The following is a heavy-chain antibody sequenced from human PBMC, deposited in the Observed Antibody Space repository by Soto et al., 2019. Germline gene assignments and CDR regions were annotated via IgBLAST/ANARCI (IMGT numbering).Heavy chain of an antibody. D-gene: IGHD6-19*01. CDR2: ISGSGGST. CDR3: ASRSSGWYLDY. CDR1: GFTFSSYA. J-gene: IGHJ4*02. Sequence: EVQLLESGGGLVQPGGSLRLSCAASGFTFSSYAMNWVRQAPGKGLEWVSVISGSGGSTYYADSVKGRFTISRDNSKNTLYLQMNSLRGGDTAVYYCASRSSGWYLDYWGQGTLVTVSS. V-gene: IGHV3-23*01.